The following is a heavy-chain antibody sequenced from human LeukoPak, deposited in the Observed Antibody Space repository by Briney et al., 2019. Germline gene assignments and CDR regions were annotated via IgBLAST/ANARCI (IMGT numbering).Heavy chain of an antibody. Sequence: SETLSLTCTVSGVSISSYYWSWIRQPPGKGLEWIGYIYNSGSTNYNPSLKSRVTISVDTSKNQFSLKLSSVTAADTAVYYCARGGSSYRFDYWGQGTLVTVSS. D-gene: IGHD6-13*01. J-gene: IGHJ4*02. CDR3: ARGGSSYRFDY. V-gene: IGHV4-59*01. CDR2: IYNSGST. CDR1: GVSISSYY.